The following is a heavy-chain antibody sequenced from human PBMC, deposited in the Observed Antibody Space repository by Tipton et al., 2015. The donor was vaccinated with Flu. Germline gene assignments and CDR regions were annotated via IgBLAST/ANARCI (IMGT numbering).Heavy chain of an antibody. V-gene: IGHV1-2*05. D-gene: IGHD3-16*01. Sequence: QVQLVQSGAEVKKPGASVKVSCKASGYTFTGYYMHWVRQAPGQGLEWMGRINPNSGGTNYAQKFQGRVTMTRDTSISTAYMELGRLRSDDTDVYHCAREDSIGDSSYYYYYHGMYVWRQGTTVTVSS. CDR1: GYTFTGYY. CDR3: AREDSIGDSSYYYYYHGMYV. CDR2: INPNSGGT. J-gene: IGHJ6*02.